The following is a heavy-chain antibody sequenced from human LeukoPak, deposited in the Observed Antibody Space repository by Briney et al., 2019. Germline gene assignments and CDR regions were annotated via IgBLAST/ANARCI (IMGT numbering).Heavy chain of an antibody. D-gene: IGHD3-22*01. Sequence: PSQTLSLTCTVSGGSISSGGYYWSWIRQHPGKXXXXIGYIYYSGSTYYNPSLKSRVTISVDTSKNQFSLKLSSVTAADTAVYYCAREDDSYYYYGMDVWGQGTTVTVSS. J-gene: IGHJ6*02. CDR3: AREDDSYYYYGMDV. CDR1: GGSISSGGYY. CDR2: IYYSGST. V-gene: IGHV4-31*03.